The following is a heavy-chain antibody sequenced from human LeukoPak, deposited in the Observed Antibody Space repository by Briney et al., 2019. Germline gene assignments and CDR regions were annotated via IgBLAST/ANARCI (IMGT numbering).Heavy chain of an antibody. D-gene: IGHD3-22*01. Sequence: GGSLRLSCAASGFTFSSYGMPWVRQAPGKGLEWVAVISYDGSNKYYADSVKGRFTISRDNSKNTLYLQMNSLRAEDTAVYYCAKAQAMIVSNYYFDYWGQGTLVTVSS. CDR2: ISYDGSNK. CDR3: AKAQAMIVSNYYFDY. CDR1: GFTFSSYG. J-gene: IGHJ4*02. V-gene: IGHV3-30*18.